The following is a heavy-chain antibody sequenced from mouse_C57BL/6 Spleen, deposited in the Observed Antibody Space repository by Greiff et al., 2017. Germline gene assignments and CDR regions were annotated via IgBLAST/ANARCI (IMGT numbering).Heavy chain of an antibody. D-gene: IGHD1-1*02. Sequence: QVQLQQPGAELVRPGSSVKLSCKASGYTFTSYWMHWVKQRPIQGLEWIGNIDPSDSETHYNQKFKDKATLTVDKSSSTAYMQLSSLTSEDSAVYDCARGSVYGRFDYWGQGTTLTVSS. J-gene: IGHJ2*01. CDR3: ARGSVYGRFDY. V-gene: IGHV1-52*01. CDR1: GYTFTSYW. CDR2: IDPSDSET.